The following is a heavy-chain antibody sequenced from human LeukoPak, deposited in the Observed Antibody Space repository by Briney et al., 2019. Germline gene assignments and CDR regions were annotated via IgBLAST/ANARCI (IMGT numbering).Heavy chain of an antibody. CDR2: ISGSGGST. CDR1: GFTFSSCA. J-gene: IGHJ4*02. D-gene: IGHD6-6*01. Sequence: GGSLRLSCAASGFTFSSCAMNWVRQAPGKGLEWVSAISGSGGSTFYADSVKGRFTISRDNSKSTLFLQMNSLRAEDTAVYYCAKALKYSSSSDLDYWGQGTLVTVSS. CDR3: AKALKYSSSSDLDY. V-gene: IGHV3-23*01.